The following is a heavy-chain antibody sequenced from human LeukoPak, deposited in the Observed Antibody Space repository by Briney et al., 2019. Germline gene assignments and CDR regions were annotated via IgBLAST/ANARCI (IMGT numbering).Heavy chain of an antibody. CDR1: GYSFTSYW. Sequence: GESLKISCQGSGYSFTSYWIGWVRQMPGKGLEWMGITYPVDSDTRYSPSFQGHITISADKSISTAYLQWSSLKASDTAMYYCAWVYYDATAYYPPAIWGQGTMVTVSS. V-gene: IGHV5-51*01. CDR3: AWVYYDATAYYPPAI. J-gene: IGHJ3*02. CDR2: TYPVDSDT. D-gene: IGHD3-22*01.